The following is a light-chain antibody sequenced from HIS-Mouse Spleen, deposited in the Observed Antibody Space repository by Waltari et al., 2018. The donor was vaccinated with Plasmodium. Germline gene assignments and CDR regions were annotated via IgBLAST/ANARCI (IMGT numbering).Light chain of an antibody. J-gene: IGLJ3*02. V-gene: IGLV2-11*01. CDR3: QSADSSGTPNWV. CDR2: DVS. Sequence: QSALTQPRSVSGSPGPSVTISCTGTSSAVGGSNYVPWSQQHPGKAPKLMIYDVSKRPSGVPDRFSGSKSGNTASLTISGLQAEDEADYYCQSADSSGTPNWVFGGGTKLTVL. CDR1: SSAVGGSNY.